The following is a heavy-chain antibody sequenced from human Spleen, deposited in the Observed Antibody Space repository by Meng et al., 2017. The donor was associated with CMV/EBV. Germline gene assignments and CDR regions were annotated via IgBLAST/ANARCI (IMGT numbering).Heavy chain of an antibody. Sequence: IQLQTSGPGLVKSSHIHYLTCSTSEYLFASNTAAWNWLRQYPSRGLEWLVRTYYRSKWYNDYAVSVKSRITFNPDTSKNQFSLQLNSVTPEDTAMYYCARSGSSGWIDYWGQGTLVTVSS. J-gene: IGHJ4*02. CDR2: TYYRSKWYN. D-gene: IGHD6-19*01. CDR1: EYLFASNTAA. V-gene: IGHV6-1*01. CDR3: ARSGSSGWIDY.